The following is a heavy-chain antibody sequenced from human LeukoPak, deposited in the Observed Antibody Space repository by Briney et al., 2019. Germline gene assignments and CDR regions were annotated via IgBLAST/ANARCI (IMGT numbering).Heavy chain of an antibody. J-gene: IGHJ4*02. V-gene: IGHV4-34*01. D-gene: IGHD3-3*01. CDR3: ASCDFWSGYIDY. Sequence: SETLSLTCAVYGGSFSGYYWSWIRQPPGKGLEWIGEINHSGSTNYNPSLKSRVTISVDTSKNQFSLKLSSVTAADTAVYYCASCDFWSGYIDYWGQGTLVTVSS. CDR2: INHSGST. CDR1: GGSFSGYY.